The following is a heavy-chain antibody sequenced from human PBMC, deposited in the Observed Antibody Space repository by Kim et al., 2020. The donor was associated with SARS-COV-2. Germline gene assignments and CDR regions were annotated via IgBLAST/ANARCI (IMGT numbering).Heavy chain of an antibody. D-gene: IGHD7-27*01. J-gene: IGHJ6*02. CDR2: ISAYNGNT. CDR3: ARLGQTGYYYYYGMDV. V-gene: IGHV1-18*01. CDR1: GYTFTSYG. Sequence: ASVKVSCMASGYTFTSYGISWVRQAPGQGLEWIGWISAYNGNTNYAQKLQGRVTMTTDTSTSTAYMELRSLRSDDTAVYYCARLGQTGYYYYYGMDVWGQGTTVTVSS.